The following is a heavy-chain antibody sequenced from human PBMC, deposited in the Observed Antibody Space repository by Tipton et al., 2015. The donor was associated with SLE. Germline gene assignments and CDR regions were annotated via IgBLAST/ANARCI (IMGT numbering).Heavy chain of an antibody. Sequence: GLVKPSQTLSLTCAISGDSVSSNSVSWNWIRQSPSRGFEWLGRTYYRSKWSSDCAVPVKSRITINADTSKNQFSLQLDSVTPEDTAVYYCARDSGWLVDCWGHGTLVTVSS. CDR3: ARDSGWLVDC. CDR1: GDSVSSNSVS. J-gene: IGHJ4*01. D-gene: IGHD6-19*01. CDR2: TYYRSKWSS. V-gene: IGHV6-1*01.